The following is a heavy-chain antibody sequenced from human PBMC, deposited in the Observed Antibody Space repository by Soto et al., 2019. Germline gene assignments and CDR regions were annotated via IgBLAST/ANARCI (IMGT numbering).Heavy chain of an antibody. CDR3: ARVSSSGWYNAAY. J-gene: IGHJ4*02. D-gene: IGHD6-19*01. CDR1: GYTFTSYD. CDR2: ISGYNGNT. Sequence: QVQLVQSGDEVKKPGASVKVSCKASGYTFTSYDINWVRQAPGQGLEWLGWISGYNGNTNYAQKLQGRVTMTADTSTSTAYMELRSLRSDATAVYCCARVSSSGWYNAAYWGQGTLVTVSS. V-gene: IGHV1-18*01.